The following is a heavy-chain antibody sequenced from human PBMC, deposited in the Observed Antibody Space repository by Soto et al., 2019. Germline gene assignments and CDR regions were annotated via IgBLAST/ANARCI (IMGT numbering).Heavy chain of an antibody. CDR3: ARVPRPYSGSYWEEFDY. J-gene: IGHJ4*02. Sequence: QVQLVESGGGVVQPGRALRLSCAASGYTFCSYAMHWVRQAPGKGLEWVAVISYDGSNKYYADSVKGRFTISRDNSKNTLYLQMKSLRAEDTAVYYCARVPRPYSGSYWEEFDYWGQGTLVTVSS. V-gene: IGHV3-30-3*01. D-gene: IGHD1-26*01. CDR2: ISYDGSNK. CDR1: GYTFCSYA.